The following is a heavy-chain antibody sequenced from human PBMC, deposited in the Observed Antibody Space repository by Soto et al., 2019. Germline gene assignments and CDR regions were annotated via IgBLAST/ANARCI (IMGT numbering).Heavy chain of an antibody. V-gene: IGHV4-39*01. J-gene: IGHJ5*02. Sequence: SETLSLTCTVSGGSISSSSYYWGWIRQPPGKGLEWIGSIYYSGSTYYNPSLKSRVTISVDTSKNQFSLKLNSVTAADTAVYYCARSSIAAAGYNWFDPWGQGTLVTVSS. CDR2: IYYSGST. CDR3: ARSSIAAAGYNWFDP. CDR1: GGSISSSSYY. D-gene: IGHD6-13*01.